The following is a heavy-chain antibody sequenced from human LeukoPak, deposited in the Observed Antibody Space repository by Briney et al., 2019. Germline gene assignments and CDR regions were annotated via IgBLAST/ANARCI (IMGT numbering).Heavy chain of an antibody. D-gene: IGHD3-9*01. CDR1: GGSISSSNW. V-gene: IGHV4-4*02. CDR2: IYHSGST. Sequence: SETLSLTCAVSGGSISSSNWWSWVRQPPGKGLEWIGEIYHSGSTNYNPSLKSRVTISVDKSKNQFSLKLSSVTAADTAVYYCARWNYDILTGYYGLDYWGQGTLVTVSS. J-gene: IGHJ4*02. CDR3: ARWNYDILTGYYGLDY.